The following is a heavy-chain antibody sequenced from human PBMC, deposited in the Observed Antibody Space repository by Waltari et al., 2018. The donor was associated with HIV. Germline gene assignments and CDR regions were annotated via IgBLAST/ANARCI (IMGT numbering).Heavy chain of an antibody. CDR2: IYPGDSDT. CDR1: GYSFTSYW. CDR3: ARRASYGHRTNWFDP. Sequence: EVQLVQSGAEVKKPGESLKISCKGSGYSFTSYWIGWVRQMPGKGLEWMGIIYPGDSDTKYSRPFQGQVTTSADKSISTAYLQWSSLKASATARYYCARRASYGHRTNWFDPGAREPWSPSPQ. V-gene: IGHV5-51*03. J-gene: IGHJ5*02. D-gene: IGHD5-18*01.